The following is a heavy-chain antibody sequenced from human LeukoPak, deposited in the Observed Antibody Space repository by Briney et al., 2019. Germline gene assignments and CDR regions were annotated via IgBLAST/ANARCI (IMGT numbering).Heavy chain of an antibody. J-gene: IGHJ6*02. Sequence: SVKVSCKASGNSISNYAASWVRQAPGQGFEWMGGIIPIFGTADYAQKFQGRVTITADQSTSTTYMALSSLKSEDTATYYCTTRACHAGGCSSSFYYYYGLHFWGQGTTVSVSS. CDR3: TTRACHAGGCSSSFYYYYGLHF. D-gene: IGHD3-16*01. CDR1: GNSISNYA. V-gene: IGHV1-69*13. CDR2: IIPIFGTA.